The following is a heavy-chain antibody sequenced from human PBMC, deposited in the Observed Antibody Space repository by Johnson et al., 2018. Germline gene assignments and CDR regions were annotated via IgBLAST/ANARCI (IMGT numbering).Heavy chain of an antibody. CDR2: ISGSSSAI. CDR3: ARKGFDDSQRGNYFPY. Sequence: VQLVQSGGGLVKPGGSLRLSCTASGFTFSSYTVNWVRQAPGKGLEWVSSISGSSSAIFYADSVKGRFTISRDNAENSVYLQMTRLRAEDTAVYYCARKGFDDSQRGNYFPYWGRGTLVTVSS. J-gene: IGHJ1*01. D-gene: IGHD3-10*01. CDR1: GFTFSSYT. V-gene: IGHV3-21*01.